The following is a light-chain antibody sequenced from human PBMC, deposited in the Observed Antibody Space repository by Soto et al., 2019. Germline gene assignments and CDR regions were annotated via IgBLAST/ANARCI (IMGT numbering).Light chain of an antibody. J-gene: IGKJ5*01. CDR2: DAS. CDR1: QSVSSK. Sequence: EVVMMQSPATLSVSPGEGATLSSRASQSVSSKLAWYQQKPGQAPRLLIYDASNRATGIPARFSGSGSGTDFTLTISSLEPEDFALYYCQQRSNWPRITFGQGTRLEI. CDR3: QQRSNWPRIT. V-gene: IGKV3-11*01.